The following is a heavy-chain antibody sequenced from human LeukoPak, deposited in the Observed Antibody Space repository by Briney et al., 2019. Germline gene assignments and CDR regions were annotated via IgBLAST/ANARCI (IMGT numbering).Heavy chain of an antibody. CDR1: GGSISSSSYY. V-gene: IGHV4-39*07. J-gene: IGHJ4*02. Sequence: PPETLSLTCTVSGGSISSSSYYWGWIRQPPGKGLEWIGSIYYSGSTYYNPSLKSRVTISVDTSKNQFSLKLSSVTAADTAVYYCARNKSGFTVTLDYWGQGTLVTVSS. D-gene: IGHD4-17*01. CDR3: ARNKSGFTVTLDY. CDR2: IYYSGST.